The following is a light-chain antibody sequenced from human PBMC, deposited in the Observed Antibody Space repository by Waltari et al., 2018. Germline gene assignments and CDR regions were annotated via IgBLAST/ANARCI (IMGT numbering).Light chain of an antibody. V-gene: IGKV3-20*01. CDR3: QQYGISPRT. CDR1: QSVSSSY. CDR2: GAS. J-gene: IGKJ1*01. Sequence: EIVLTQSPGTLSLSPGERVTLSCRASQSVSSSYLAWYQQKPGQAPRLLIYGASTRATGIPDRFSGSGSGTDFTLTISRLEPEDFAVYYCQQYGISPRTFGQGTKVEIK.